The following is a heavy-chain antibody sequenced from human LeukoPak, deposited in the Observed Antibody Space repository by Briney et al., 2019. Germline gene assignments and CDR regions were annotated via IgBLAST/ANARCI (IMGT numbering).Heavy chain of an antibody. J-gene: IGHJ6*04. CDR1: GFTFSSYS. CDR3: ARELFLFQEDV. Sequence: GGSLRLSCAASGFTFSSYSMNWVRQAPGKGLEWVSSISSSSSYIYYADSVKGRFTISRDNAKNSLYLQMNSLRAEDTAVYYCARELFLFQEDVWGKGTTVTVSS. D-gene: IGHD3-3*01. CDR2: ISSSSSYI. V-gene: IGHV3-21*01.